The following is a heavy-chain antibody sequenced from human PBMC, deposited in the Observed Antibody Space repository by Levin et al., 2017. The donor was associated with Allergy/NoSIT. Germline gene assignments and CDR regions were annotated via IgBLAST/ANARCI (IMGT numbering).Heavy chain of an antibody. D-gene: IGHD6-13*01. Sequence: ASVKVSCKASGYTFTGYYMHWVRQAPGQGLEWMGRINPNSGGTNYAQKFQGRVTMTRDTSISTAYMELSRLRSDDTAVYYCAKYSSSWYDREDYWGQGTLVTVSS. CDR2: INPNSGGT. CDR3: AKYSSSWYDREDY. CDR1: GYTFTGYY. V-gene: IGHV1-2*06. J-gene: IGHJ4*02.